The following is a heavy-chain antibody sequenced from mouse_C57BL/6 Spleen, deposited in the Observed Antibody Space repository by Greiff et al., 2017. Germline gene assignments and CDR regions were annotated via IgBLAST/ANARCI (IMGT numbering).Heavy chain of an antibody. CDR2: IYPGDGDT. D-gene: IGHD1-1*01. V-gene: IGHV1-80*01. CDR3: ARWTINTVVAAGYLDV. J-gene: IGHJ1*03. CDR1: GYAFSSYW. Sequence: QVQLQESGAELVKPGASVKISCKASGYAFSSYWMNWVKQRPGKGLEWIGQIYPGDGDTNYNGKFKGKATLTVDKSSSTAYMQLSRLTSEDSAVXFCARWTINTVVAAGYLDVWGTGTTVTVSS.